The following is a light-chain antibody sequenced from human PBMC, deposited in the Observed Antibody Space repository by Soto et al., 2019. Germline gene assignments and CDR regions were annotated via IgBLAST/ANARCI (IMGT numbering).Light chain of an antibody. CDR3: QQYKSHPLT. CDR1: QSISSW. Sequence: DIQMTQSPSTLSASVGDRVTITCRASQSISSWLAWYQQKPGTAPKLLIDDASSLESVASSRFSGTGSGPEFTLTISSLQSGDFASYYCQQYKSHPLTFGGGTEVE. CDR2: DAS. V-gene: IGKV1-5*01. J-gene: IGKJ4*01.